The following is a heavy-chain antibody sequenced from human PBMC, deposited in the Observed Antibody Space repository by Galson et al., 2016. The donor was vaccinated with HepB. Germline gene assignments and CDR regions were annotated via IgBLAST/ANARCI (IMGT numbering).Heavy chain of an antibody. CDR3: AKGGGASWYHY. J-gene: IGHJ4*01. D-gene: IGHD6-13*01. CDR1: GFSFADYG. CDR2: IHGGGDII. Sequence: LRLSCAVSGFSFADYGMSWVRQAPGKGLQWVADIHGGGDIIYNADVVKGRLTISRDNSKNMVFLQMNNLRVDDTAVYYCAKGGGASWYHYWGHGTLVTVS. V-gene: IGHV3-23*01.